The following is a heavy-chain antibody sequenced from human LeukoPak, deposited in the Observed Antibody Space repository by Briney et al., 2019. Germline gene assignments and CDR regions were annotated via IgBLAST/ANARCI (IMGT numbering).Heavy chain of an antibody. CDR2: INPSGGST. Sequence: ASVKVSCKASGYTFTSYYMHWVRQAPGQGLEWMGIINPSGGSTSYAQKFQGRVTMTRDTSTSTVYMELSSLRSEDTAVYYCARDLEERHYYDSSGSGYWGQGTLVTVSS. J-gene: IGHJ4*02. V-gene: IGHV1-46*01. CDR3: ARDLEERHYYDSSGSGY. CDR1: GYTFTSYY. D-gene: IGHD3-22*01.